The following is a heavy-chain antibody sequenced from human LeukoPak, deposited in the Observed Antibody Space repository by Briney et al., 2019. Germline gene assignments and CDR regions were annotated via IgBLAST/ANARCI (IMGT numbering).Heavy chain of an antibody. CDR1: GGSFSGYY. D-gene: IGHD5-12*01. V-gene: IGHV4-34*01. CDR3: ARGYSGYDPFDY. CDR2: INHSGST. Sequence: KASETLCLTCAVYGGSFSGYYWSWIRQPPGKGLEWIGEINHSGSTNYNPSLKSRVTISVDTSKNQFSLKLSSVTAADTAVYYCARGYSGYDPFDYWGQGTLVTVSS. J-gene: IGHJ4*02.